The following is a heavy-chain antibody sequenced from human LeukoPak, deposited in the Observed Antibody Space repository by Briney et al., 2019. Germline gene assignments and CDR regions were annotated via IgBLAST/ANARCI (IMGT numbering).Heavy chain of an antibody. CDR3: ASGIRAFDN. Sequence: PGGSLRLSCAASGFTFSSYAMSWVRQAPGKGLEWVPVTYSGGSTYYADSVKGRCTISRDNSKNTLYLQMNSLRGEDTAVYYCASGIRAFDNWGQGTLVTVSA. V-gene: IGHV3-66*01. D-gene: IGHD1-26*01. J-gene: IGHJ4*02. CDR2: TYSGGST. CDR1: GFTFSSYA.